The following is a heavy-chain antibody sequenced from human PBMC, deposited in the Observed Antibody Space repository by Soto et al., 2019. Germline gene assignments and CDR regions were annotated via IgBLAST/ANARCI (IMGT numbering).Heavy chain of an antibody. CDR3: ARQFLSASYYFSSGKYSVGYLDD. CDR2: IFYSGDT. CDR1: GGSISSGGYY. J-gene: IGHJ4*02. V-gene: IGHV4-31*01. D-gene: IGHD3-10*01. Sequence: PSETLSLTCTISGGSISSGGYYWTWIRQHPAKGLEWLGYIFYSGDTYYNPSLKSQVTISIDTSHKEFSLRLTSVTAADTAVYYCARQFLSASYYFSSGKYSVGYLDDWGQGIVVTVSS.